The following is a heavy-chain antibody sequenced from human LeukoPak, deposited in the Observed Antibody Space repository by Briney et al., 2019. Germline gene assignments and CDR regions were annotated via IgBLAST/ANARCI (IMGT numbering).Heavy chain of an antibody. J-gene: IGHJ4*02. CDR1: GFTVSSNY. Sequence: PGGSLRLSCAASGFTVSSNYMSWVRQAPGKGLEWVSVIYNGGSTYYADSVKGRFTISRDNSKNTLYLQMNSLRAEDTAVYYCARDPGYYDILTGYSALGYFDYWGQGTLVTVSS. CDR2: IYNGGST. V-gene: IGHV3-53*01. D-gene: IGHD3-9*01. CDR3: ARDPGYYDILTGYSALGYFDY.